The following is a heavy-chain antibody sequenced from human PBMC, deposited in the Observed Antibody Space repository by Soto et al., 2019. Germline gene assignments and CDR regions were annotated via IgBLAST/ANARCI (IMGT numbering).Heavy chain of an antibody. D-gene: IGHD3-3*01. J-gene: IGHJ6*02. Sequence: GGSLRLSCAASGFTFSSYAMHWVRQAPGKGLEWVAVISYDGSNKYYADSVKGRFTISRDNSKNTLYLQMNSLRAEDTAVYYCAREYYDFWSGYIRSYYYGMDVWGQGTTVTVSS. CDR2: ISYDGSNK. CDR1: GFTFSSYA. CDR3: AREYYDFWSGYIRSYYYGMDV. V-gene: IGHV3-30-3*01.